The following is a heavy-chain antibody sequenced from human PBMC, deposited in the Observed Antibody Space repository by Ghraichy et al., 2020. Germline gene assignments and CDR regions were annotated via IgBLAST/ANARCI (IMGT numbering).Heavy chain of an antibody. CDR3: AREGLGYYGSGSFDY. Sequence: SETLSLTCTVSGGSISSYYWSWIRQPPGKGLEWIGYIYYSGSTNYNPSLKSRVTISVDTSKNQFSLKLSSVTAADTAVYYCAREGLGYYGSGSFDYWGQGTLVTVSS. J-gene: IGHJ4*02. CDR2: IYYSGST. V-gene: IGHV4-59*01. CDR1: GGSISSYY. D-gene: IGHD3-10*01.